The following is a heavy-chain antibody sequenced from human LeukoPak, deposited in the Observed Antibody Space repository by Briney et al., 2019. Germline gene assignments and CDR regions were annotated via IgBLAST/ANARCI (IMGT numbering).Heavy chain of an antibody. CDR2: IYHSGST. CDR3: ARAAGGGKNYYYYMDV. CDR1: GYSISSGYY. V-gene: IGHV4-38-2*02. D-gene: IGHD3-10*01. J-gene: IGHJ6*03. Sequence: PSETLSLTCTVSGYSISSGYYWGWIRQPPGKGLAWIGSIYHSGSTYYNPSLKSRVTISVDTSKNQFSLKLSSVTAADTAVYYCARAAGGGKNYYYYMDVWGKGTTVTVSS.